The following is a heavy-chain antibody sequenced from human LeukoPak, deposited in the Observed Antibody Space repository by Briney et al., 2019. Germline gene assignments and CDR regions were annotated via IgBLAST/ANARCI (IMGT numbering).Heavy chain of an antibody. CDR1: GYTFTGYY. CDR2: INPNSGGT. V-gene: IGHV1-2*02. J-gene: IGHJ6*03. Sequence: ASEKVSCKASGYTFTGYYMHWVRQAPGQGLEWMGWINPNSGGTNYAQKFQGRVTMTRDTSISTAYMELSRLRSDDTAVYYCARDYVWGSYRYYYYYYMDVWGKGTTVTVSS. D-gene: IGHD3-16*02. CDR3: ARDYVWGSYRYYYYYYMDV.